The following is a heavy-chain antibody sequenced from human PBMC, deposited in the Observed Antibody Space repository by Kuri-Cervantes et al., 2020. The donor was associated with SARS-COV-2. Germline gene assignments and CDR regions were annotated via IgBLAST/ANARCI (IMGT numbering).Heavy chain of an antibody. V-gene: IGHV3-7*03. CDR2: IKQDGSEK. J-gene: IGHJ6*03. Sequence: GESLKISCAASGFTFSSYWMSWVHQAPGKGLEWVANIKQDGSEKYYVDSVKGRFTISRDNAKNSLYLQMNSLRAEDTALYYCAKSKSHYYYYYMDVWGKGTTVTVSS. CDR1: GFTFSSYW. CDR3: AKSKSHYYYYYMDV.